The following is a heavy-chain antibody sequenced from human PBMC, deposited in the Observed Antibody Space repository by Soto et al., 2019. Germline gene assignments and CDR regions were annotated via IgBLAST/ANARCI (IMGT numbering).Heavy chain of an antibody. Sequence: GGSLRLSCAASGFTFSSYAMSWVRQAPGKGLEWVSAISGSGGSTYYADSVKGRFTISRDNSKNTLYLQMNSLRAEDTAVYYCARDQYSSGWDHSDAFDIWGQGTMVTVSS. CDR1: GFTFSSYA. CDR3: ARDQYSSGWDHSDAFDI. D-gene: IGHD6-19*01. CDR2: ISGSGGST. V-gene: IGHV3-23*01. J-gene: IGHJ3*02.